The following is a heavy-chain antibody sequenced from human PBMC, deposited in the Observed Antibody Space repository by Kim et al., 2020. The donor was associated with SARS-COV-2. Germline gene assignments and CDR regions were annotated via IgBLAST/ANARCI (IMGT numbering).Heavy chain of an antibody. V-gene: IGHV3-33*08. J-gene: IGHJ6*02. D-gene: IGHD6-19*01. CDR3: AREDDLADHADYYYYGMDV. CDR2: IWYDGSNK. Sequence: GGSLRLSCAASGFTFSSYGMHWVRQAPGKGLEWVAVIWYDGSNKYYADSVKGRFTISRDNSKNTLYLQMNSLRAEDTAVYYCAREDDLADHADYYYYGMDVWGQGTTVTVSS. CDR1: GFTFSSYG.